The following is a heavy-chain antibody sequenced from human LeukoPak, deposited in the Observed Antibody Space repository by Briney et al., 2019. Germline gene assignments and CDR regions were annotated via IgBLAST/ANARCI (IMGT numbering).Heavy chain of an antibody. V-gene: IGHV3-30*01. D-gene: IGHD3-22*01. J-gene: IGHJ4*02. Sequence: PGRSLRLSCAASGFTFSSYAMHWVRQAPGKGLEWVAVISYDGSNKYYADSVKGRFTISRDNSKNTLYLQMNSLRAEDTAVYYCARSFAMAPDSSGYYGYWGQGTLVTVSS. CDR1: GFTFSSYA. CDR2: ISYDGSNK. CDR3: ARSFAMAPDSSGYYGY.